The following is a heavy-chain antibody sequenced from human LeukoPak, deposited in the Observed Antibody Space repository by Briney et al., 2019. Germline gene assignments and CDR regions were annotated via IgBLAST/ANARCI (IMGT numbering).Heavy chain of an antibody. CDR2: ISSSSSYI. D-gene: IGHD6-13*01. J-gene: IGHJ3*02. V-gene: IGHV3-21*01. Sequence: GGSLRLSCAASGFTFSSYSMNWVRQAPGKGLEWVSSISSSSSYIYYADSVKGRFTISRDNAKNSLYLQMNSLRAEDTAVYYCAAYSSSWGLGDAFDIWGQGTMVTVSS. CDR3: AAYSSSWGLGDAFDI. CDR1: GFTFSSYS.